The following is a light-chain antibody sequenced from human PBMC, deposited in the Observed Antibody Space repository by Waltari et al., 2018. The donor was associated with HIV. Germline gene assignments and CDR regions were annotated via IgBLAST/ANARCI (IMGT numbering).Light chain of an antibody. CDR1: SSDIWAYDP. CDR3: SSYGDNIRFL. V-gene: IGLV2-8*01. J-gene: IGLJ2*01. Sequence: QSALTQPPPASGSLGQPVNISCTGSSSDIWAYDPVSSFQPHPHSSPNLVLFELTTRPSGVPVRFSGSRSGDTSFLSVSGVQPDASAAYLCSSYGDNIRFLFGGGTNLTVL. CDR2: ELT.